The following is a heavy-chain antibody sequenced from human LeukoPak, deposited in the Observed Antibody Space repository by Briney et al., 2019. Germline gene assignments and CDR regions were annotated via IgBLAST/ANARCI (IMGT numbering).Heavy chain of an antibody. CDR2: INPNSGGT. Sequence: GASVKVSCKASGYTFTGYYTHWVRQAPGQGLEWMGWINPNSGGTNYAQKFQGRVTMTRDTSISTAYMELSRLRSDDTAVYYCARGRIAAAGFYYYYYGMDVWGQGTTVTVSS. J-gene: IGHJ6*02. V-gene: IGHV1-2*02. CDR1: GYTFTGYY. D-gene: IGHD6-13*01. CDR3: ARGRIAAAGFYYYYYGMDV.